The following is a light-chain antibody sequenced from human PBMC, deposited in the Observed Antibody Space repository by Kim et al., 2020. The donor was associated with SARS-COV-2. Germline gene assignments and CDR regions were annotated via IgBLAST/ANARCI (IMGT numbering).Light chain of an antibody. CDR2: DNN. CDR1: SSNLGAGND. J-gene: IGLJ3*02. CDR3: QAYDISLSAWV. V-gene: IGLV1-40*01. Sequence: KVTFTCTGSSSNLGAGNDVHWYQLLPGTAPKLLISDNNSRPSGVPDRFSGSKSGTSASLAITGLQAEDEADYYCQAYDISLSAWVFGGGTQLTVL.